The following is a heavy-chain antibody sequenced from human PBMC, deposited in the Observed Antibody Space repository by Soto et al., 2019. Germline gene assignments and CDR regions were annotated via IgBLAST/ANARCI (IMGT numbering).Heavy chain of an antibody. D-gene: IGHD1-26*01. CDR3: ARDLSGSYPFDY. Sequence: GGSLRLSCAASGFTFSSYGMHWVRQAPGKGLEWVAVIWYDGSNKYYADSVKGRFTISRDNSKNTLYLQMNSLRAEDTAMYYCARDLSGSYPFDYWGQGTLVTVS. CDR1: GFTFSSYG. V-gene: IGHV3-33*01. CDR2: IWYDGSNK. J-gene: IGHJ4*02.